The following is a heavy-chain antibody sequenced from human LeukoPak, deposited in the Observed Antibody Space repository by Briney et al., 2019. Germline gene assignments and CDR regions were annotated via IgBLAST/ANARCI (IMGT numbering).Heavy chain of an antibody. V-gene: IGHV3-23*01. CDR3: ARARSSWYDPDAFDI. J-gene: IGHJ3*02. CDR2: ISGSGGST. D-gene: IGHD6-13*01. Sequence: GGSLRLSSAASGFTFSSYAMSWVRQAPGKGLEWVSAISGSGGSTYYADSVKGRFTISRDNSKNTLYLQMNSLRAEDTAVYYCARARSSWYDPDAFDIWGQGTMVTVSS. CDR1: GFTFSSYA.